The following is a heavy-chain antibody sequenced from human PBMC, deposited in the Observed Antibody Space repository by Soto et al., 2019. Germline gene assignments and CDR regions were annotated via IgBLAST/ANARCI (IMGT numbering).Heavy chain of an antibody. Sequence: GASVKVSCQTSCYTFSNYGITWVRQAPGQPLEWLGWISLYSNGTNYAQKFQSRVSMTTHTSTTTAYMELMSLRSDDTAVYYCARIVPGAEAWFGPWGQGTLVTVSS. J-gene: IGHJ5*02. CDR1: CYTFSNYG. D-gene: IGHD2-2*01. CDR3: ARIVPGAEAWFGP. CDR2: ISLYSNGT. V-gene: IGHV1-18*01.